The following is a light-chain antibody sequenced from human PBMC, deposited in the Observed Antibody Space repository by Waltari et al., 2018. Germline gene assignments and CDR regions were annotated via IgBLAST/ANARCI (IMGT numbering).Light chain of an antibody. CDR3: QQFKTYPLT. V-gene: IGKV1-9*01. CDR2: PAF. J-gene: IGKJ5*01. Sequence: IQLTQSPSSLSASVGDTVTITCRASQDISSYLSWYQQKPEKAPKILISPAFTLQSGVPPRFSGSGSGADFTLTISSLQPEDFATYYCQQFKTYPLTFGQGTRLEIK. CDR1: QDISSY.